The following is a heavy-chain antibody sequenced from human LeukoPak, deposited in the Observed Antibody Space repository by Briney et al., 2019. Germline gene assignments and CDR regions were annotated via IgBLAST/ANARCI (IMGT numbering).Heavy chain of an antibody. J-gene: IGHJ6*03. D-gene: IGHD6-13*01. CDR1: GFTFSTYW. CDR3: ARVAVAGIYFYYYMDV. V-gene: IGHV3-7*01. CDR2: IKQDGSEQ. Sequence: GGSLRLSCAASGFTFSTYWMTWFRQAPGNGLEWVAHIKQDGSEQHYADSVKGRFTISRDNTKNSLYLQMNSLRAEDTAVYYCARVAVAGIYFYYYMDVWGKGTTVTVSS.